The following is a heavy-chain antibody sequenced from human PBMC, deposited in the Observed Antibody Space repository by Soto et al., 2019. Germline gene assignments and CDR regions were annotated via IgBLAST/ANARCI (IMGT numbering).Heavy chain of an antibody. CDR3: ARLGYYYDSSGYSGY. J-gene: IGHJ4*02. CDR1: GFTFSSYS. Sequence: ELQLVESGGGLVQPGGSPRLSCAASGFTFSSYSMNWVRQAPGKGLEWVSSISSSSSYIYYADSVKGRFTISRDNAKNSLYLQMNSLRAEDTAVYYCARLGYYYDSSGYSGYWGQGTLVTVSS. V-gene: IGHV3-21*01. D-gene: IGHD3-22*01. CDR2: ISSSSSYI.